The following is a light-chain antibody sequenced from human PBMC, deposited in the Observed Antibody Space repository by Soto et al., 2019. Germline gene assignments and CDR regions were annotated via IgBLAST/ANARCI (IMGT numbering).Light chain of an antibody. Sequence: DIQMTQSPSSLSASVGDSVTITCRASQSISRYLNWYQQKPGKAPNLLIYAASILQSGVRSRFSGSGSGTDFTITISSLQPEDFATYYCQQSYISSWTFGQGTTGEIK. CDR1: QSISRY. CDR2: AAS. V-gene: IGKV1-39*01. J-gene: IGKJ1*01. CDR3: QQSYISSWT.